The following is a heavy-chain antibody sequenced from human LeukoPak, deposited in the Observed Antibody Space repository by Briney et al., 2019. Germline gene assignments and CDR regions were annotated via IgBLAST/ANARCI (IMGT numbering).Heavy chain of an antibody. CDR3: AKADSSGWYNFDY. Sequence: SGGSLRLSCAASGFNFSSYGMHWVRQVPGKGLEWVAVISYDGSNKYYADSVKGRFTISRDNSKNTLYLQMNSLRAEDTAVYYCAKADSSGWYNFDYWGQGTLVTVSS. D-gene: IGHD6-19*01. V-gene: IGHV3-30*18. CDR2: ISYDGSNK. CDR1: GFNFSSYG. J-gene: IGHJ4*02.